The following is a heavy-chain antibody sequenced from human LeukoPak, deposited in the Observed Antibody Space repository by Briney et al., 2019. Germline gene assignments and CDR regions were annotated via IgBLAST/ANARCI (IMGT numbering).Heavy chain of an antibody. CDR3: AGGGSSSWYRRGEYSS. Sequence: PSETLSLTCTVSGGSISSYYWSWIRQPPGKGLEWIGYISYSGSTNYNPSLKSRVTISVDTSKTQFSLKLSSVTAADTAVYYCAGGGSSSWYRRGEYSSWGQGTLVTVSS. CDR2: ISYSGST. J-gene: IGHJ5*02. CDR1: GGSISSYY. V-gene: IGHV4-59*08. D-gene: IGHD6-13*01.